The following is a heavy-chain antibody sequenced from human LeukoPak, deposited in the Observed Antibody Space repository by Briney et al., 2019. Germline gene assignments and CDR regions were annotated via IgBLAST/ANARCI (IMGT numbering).Heavy chain of an antibody. CDR1: GYTFTSYA. J-gene: IGHJ4*02. D-gene: IGHD3-22*01. CDR2: INTNTGNP. Sequence: GASVKVSCKASGYTFTSYAMNWVRQAPGQGLEWMGWINTNTGNPTYAQGFTGRFVFSLDTSVSTAYLQISSLKAEDTAVYYCARGRPRKTGSGYYPYYFDYWGQGTLVTVSS. V-gene: IGHV7-4-1*02. CDR3: ARGRPRKTGSGYYPYYFDY.